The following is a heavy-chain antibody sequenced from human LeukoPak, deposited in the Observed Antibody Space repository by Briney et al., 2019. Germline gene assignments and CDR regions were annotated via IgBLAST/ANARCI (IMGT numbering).Heavy chain of an antibody. Sequence: SQTLSLTCAISGDSVSSKNAAWNWIRQSPSRGLEWLGRTYYRSKWYNDYAVSVKSRITINPDTSKNQFSLQLDSVTPEDTAVYYCARTLGVASLDAFDVWGQGTMVTVSS. J-gene: IGHJ3*01. CDR2: TYYRSKWYN. V-gene: IGHV6-1*01. CDR1: GDSVSSKNAA. D-gene: IGHD7-27*01. CDR3: ARTLGVASLDAFDV.